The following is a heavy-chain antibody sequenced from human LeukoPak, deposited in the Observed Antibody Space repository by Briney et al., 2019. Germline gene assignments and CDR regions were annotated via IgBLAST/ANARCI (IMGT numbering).Heavy chain of an antibody. J-gene: IGHJ4*02. Sequence: GGSLRLSCAASGFTFSDYAMHWVRQAPGEGLEYVSPIITDGGGTNYVNSVKGRFTISRDNSKNTVYLQMGRQRAEDMAVYYCARYGSGSYYPYWGQGTLVAVSS. CDR3: ARYGSGSYYPY. CDR1: GFTFSDYA. V-gene: IGHV3-64*01. D-gene: IGHD3-10*01. CDR2: IITDGGGT.